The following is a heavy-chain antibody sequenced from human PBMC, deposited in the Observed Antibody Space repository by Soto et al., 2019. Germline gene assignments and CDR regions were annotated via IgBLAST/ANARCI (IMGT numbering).Heavy chain of an antibody. D-gene: IGHD3-10*01. Sequence: GGSLRLSCAASGFTFTSYAMTWVRQAPGKGLEWVSTVSADGSTTYYADSVKGRFTISRDNSKNTVSLQMNSLRVEDTALYYCAKDRGRLVRGVILDFWGQGALVTVS. CDR3: AKDRGRLVRGVILDF. CDR2: VSADGSTT. CDR1: GFTFTSYA. V-gene: IGHV3-23*01. J-gene: IGHJ4*02.